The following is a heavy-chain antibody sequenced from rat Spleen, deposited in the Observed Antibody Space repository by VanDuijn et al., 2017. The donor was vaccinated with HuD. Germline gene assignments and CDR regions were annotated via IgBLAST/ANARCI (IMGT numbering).Heavy chain of an antibody. D-gene: IGHD4-4*01. CDR3: ARHGVSDDVMDA. CDR1: GFTFSDYY. J-gene: IGHJ4*01. CDR2: ISYEGSST. V-gene: IGHV5-22*01. Sequence: EVQLVESGGGLVQPGRSLKLSCAASGFTFSDYYMAWVRQAPKKGLEWVASISYEGSSTYYGDSVKGRVTISRDNAKSTLYLQMNSLRSEDTATYYCARHGVSDDVMDAWSQGASVTVSS.